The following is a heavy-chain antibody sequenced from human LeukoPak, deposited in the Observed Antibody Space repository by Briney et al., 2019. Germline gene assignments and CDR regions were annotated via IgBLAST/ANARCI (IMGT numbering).Heavy chain of an antibody. V-gene: IGHV3-7*01. CDR1: GFTFSSYS. CDR2: IKQDGSEK. D-gene: IGHD6-13*01. Sequence: GGSLRLSCAASGFTFSSYSMNWVRQAPGKGLEWVANIKQDGSEKYYVDSVKGRFTISRDNAKDSLYLQMNSLRVEDTAVYYCARDRSAASWGQGTLVTVSS. CDR3: ARDRSAAS. J-gene: IGHJ5*02.